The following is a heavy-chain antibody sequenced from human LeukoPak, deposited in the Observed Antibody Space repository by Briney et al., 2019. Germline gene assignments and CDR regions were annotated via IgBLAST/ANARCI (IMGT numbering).Heavy chain of an antibody. CDR2: IYWNDYK. D-gene: IGHD2-15*01. V-gene: IGHV2-5*04. J-gene: IGHJ4*02. CDR1: GFSLSTSEVG. CDR3: ARGRGAARSSLFDY. Sequence: ESGPTLVKPTQTLTLTCTFSGFSLSTSEVGVGWIRQPPGKALEWLAVIYWNDYKYYSPSLKSRLTITKDTSKNQVVLTVTNMDPVDTGTYYCARGRGAARSSLFDYWGQGTLVTVSS.